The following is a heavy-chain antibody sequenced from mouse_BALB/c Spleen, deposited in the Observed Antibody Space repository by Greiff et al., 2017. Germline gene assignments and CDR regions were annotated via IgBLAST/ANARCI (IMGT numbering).Heavy chain of an antibody. CDR2: IYPGDGST. CDR1: GYTFTSYY. D-gene: IGHD4-1*01. J-gene: IGHJ3*01. CDR3: ARTGGAY. Sequence: QVQLQQSGPELVKPGASVKMSCKASGYTFTSYYIHWVKQRPGQGLEWIGWIYPGDGSTKYNEKFKGKTTLTADKSSSTAYMLLSSLTSEDSAIYFCARTGGAYWGQGTLVTVSA. V-gene: IGHV1S56*01.